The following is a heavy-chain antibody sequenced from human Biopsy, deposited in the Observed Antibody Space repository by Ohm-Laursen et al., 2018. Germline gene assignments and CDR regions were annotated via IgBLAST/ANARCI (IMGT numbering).Heavy chain of an antibody. CDR2: INPDSGVT. CDR3: ARDKYRSWNYFDN. J-gene: IGHJ4*02. D-gene: IGHD6-19*01. V-gene: IGHV1-2*02. Sequence: ASVKVSCKASGYTFSGYYMHWVRQAPGQGLEWMGWINPDSGVTNYAQKFQGRVTMTRDTSISTAYMELGRLGSDDTAVYYCARDKYRSWNYFDNWGQGSLATVSS. CDR1: GYTFSGYY.